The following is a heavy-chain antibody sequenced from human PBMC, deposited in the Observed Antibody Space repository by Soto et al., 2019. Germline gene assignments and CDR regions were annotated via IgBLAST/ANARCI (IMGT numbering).Heavy chain of an antibody. J-gene: IGHJ4*02. CDR3: TTVSALDTAMGTFDY. CDR1: GFTFSNAW. D-gene: IGHD5-18*01. Sequence: GGSLRLSCAASGFTFSNAWMSWVRQAPGKGLEWVGRIKSKTDGGTTDYAAPVKGRFTISRDDSKNTLYLQMNSLKTEDTAVYYCTTVSALDTAMGTFDYWGQGTLVTVSS. CDR2: IKSKTDGGTT. V-gene: IGHV3-15*01.